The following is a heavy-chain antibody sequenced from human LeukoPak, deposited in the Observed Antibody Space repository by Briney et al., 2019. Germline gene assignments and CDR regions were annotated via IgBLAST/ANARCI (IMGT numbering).Heavy chain of an antibody. D-gene: IGHD4-17*01. CDR2: ISYDGSQK. CDR1: GFTFSDYS. V-gene: IGHV3-30*04. Sequence: PGRSLRLSCAASGFTFSDYSMHWVRQAPGKGLEWVAVISYDGSQKYFADSVQGRVSISRDSSKNTVYLQMNGLRAEDTALYYCVRVGMTAVIAYYFDYWGNGTLVTVSS. J-gene: IGHJ4*01. CDR3: VRVGMTAVIAYYFDY.